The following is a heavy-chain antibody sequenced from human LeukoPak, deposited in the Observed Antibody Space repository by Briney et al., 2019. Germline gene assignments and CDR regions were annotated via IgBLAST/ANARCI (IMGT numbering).Heavy chain of an antibody. CDR2: IYSGST. D-gene: IGHD2-21*02. CDR1: GFTVTSNS. J-gene: IGHJ4*02. CDR3: ARDRVTDY. V-gene: IGHV3-53*01. Sequence: TGGSLRLSCTVSGFTVTSNSMSWVRQAPGKGLEWVSFIYSGSTHYSDSVKGRFTISRDNAKNSLYLQMNSLRAEDTAVYYCARDRVTDYWGQGTLVTVSS.